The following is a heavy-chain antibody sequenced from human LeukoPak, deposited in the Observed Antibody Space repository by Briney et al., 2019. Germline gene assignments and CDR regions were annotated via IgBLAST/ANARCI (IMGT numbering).Heavy chain of an antibody. Sequence: SETLSLTCAVYGGSFSGYYWSWIRQPPGKGLEWIGEINHSGSTNYNPSLKSRVTISVDTSKNQFSLKLSSVTAADTAVYYCARQGCSSTSCYPLLGNYYYMDVWGKGTTVTVSS. CDR1: GGSFSGYY. J-gene: IGHJ6*03. CDR2: INHSGST. D-gene: IGHD2-2*01. V-gene: IGHV4-34*01. CDR3: ARQGCSSTSCYPLLGNYYYMDV.